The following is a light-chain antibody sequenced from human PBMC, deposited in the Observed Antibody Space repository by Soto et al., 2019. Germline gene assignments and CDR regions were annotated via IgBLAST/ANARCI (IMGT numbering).Light chain of an antibody. Sequence: QAVVTQPPSASGTPGQRVTISCSGSSSNIGSNYVYWYQQLPGTAPKLLIYRNNQRPSGVPDRFSGSKSDTSASLAISGLRSEDEAEYYCAAWDDSLSATWVFGTGTKLTVL. CDR3: AAWDDSLSATWV. J-gene: IGLJ1*01. V-gene: IGLV1-47*01. CDR2: RNN. CDR1: SSNIGSNY.